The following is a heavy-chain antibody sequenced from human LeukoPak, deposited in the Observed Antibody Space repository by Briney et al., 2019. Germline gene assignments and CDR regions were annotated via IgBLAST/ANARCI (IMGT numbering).Heavy chain of an antibody. CDR2: MNPNSGNT. CDR1: GYTFTSYA. V-gene: IGHV1-8*02. Sequence: ASVRVSCKASGYTFTSYAMNWVRQAPGQGLEWMGWMNPNSGNTGYAQKFQGRVTMTRNTSISTAYMELSSLRSEDTAVYYCARAGYYYDSSGYFVDYWGQGTLVTVSS. J-gene: IGHJ4*02. CDR3: ARAGYYYDSSGYFVDY. D-gene: IGHD3-22*01.